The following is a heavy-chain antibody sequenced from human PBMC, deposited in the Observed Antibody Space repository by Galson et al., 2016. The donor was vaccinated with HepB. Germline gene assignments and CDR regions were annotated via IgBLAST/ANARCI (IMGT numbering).Heavy chain of an antibody. CDR1: GGSISSSYY. J-gene: IGHJ6*03. V-gene: IGHV4-39*01. Sequence: SETLSLTCTVSGGSISSSYYWAWIRQPPGKGLEWFASIYYSGTSYYKPSLTSRVTISVDTSKSQFSLKVRSVTAADTAVYYCARHAGTSYENYYMDVWGRGTTVAVSS. CDR3: ARHAGTSYENYYMDV. CDR2: IYYSGTS. D-gene: IGHD1-7*01.